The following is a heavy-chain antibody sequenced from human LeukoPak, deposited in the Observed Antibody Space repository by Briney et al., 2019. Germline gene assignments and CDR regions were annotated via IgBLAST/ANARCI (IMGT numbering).Heavy chain of an antibody. V-gene: IGHV4-59*01. CDR3: ARRHPNNSRLSRPMYFDC. D-gene: IGHD6-13*01. Sequence: SETLSLTCTVSGGSISSYYWSWIRQPPGKGLEWIGYIYYSGSTNYNPSLKSRVTISVDTSKNQFSPKLSSVTAADTAVYYCARRHPNNSRLSRPMYFDCWGQGTLVTVSS. CDR2: IYYSGST. J-gene: IGHJ4*02. CDR1: GGSISSYY.